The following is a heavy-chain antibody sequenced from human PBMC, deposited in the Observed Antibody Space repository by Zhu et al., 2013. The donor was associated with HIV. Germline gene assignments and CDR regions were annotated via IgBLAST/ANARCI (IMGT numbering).Heavy chain of an antibody. CDR3: AKTTGNYGTYYYYYYGMDV. J-gene: IGHJ6*02. V-gene: IGHV3-23*01. CDR2: ISGSGGST. Sequence: EVQLLESGGGLVQPGGSLRLSCAASGFTFSSYAMSWVRQAPGKGLEWVSAISGSGGSTYYADSVKGRFTISRDNSKNTLYLQMNSLRAEDTAVYYCAKTTGNYGTYYYYYYGMDVWGQGTTVTVSS. D-gene: IGHD1-1*01. CDR1: GFTFSSYA.